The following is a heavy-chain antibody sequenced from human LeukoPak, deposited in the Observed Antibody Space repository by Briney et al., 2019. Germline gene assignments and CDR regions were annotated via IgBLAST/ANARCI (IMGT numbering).Heavy chain of an antibody. Sequence: PSETLSLTCAVYGGSFSGYYWSWIRQPPGKGLEWIGEINHSGRTNYNPSLKSRVTISVDTSKNQFSLKLSSVTAADTAVYYCARVGSRGYSSSLGNYWGQGALVTVPS. J-gene: IGHJ4*02. CDR2: INHSGRT. CDR3: ARVGSRGYSSSLGNY. D-gene: IGHD6-13*01. V-gene: IGHV4-34*01. CDR1: GGSFSGYY.